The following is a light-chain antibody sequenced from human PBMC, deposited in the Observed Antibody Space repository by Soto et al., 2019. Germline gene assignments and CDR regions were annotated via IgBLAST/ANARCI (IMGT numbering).Light chain of an antibody. Sequence: MVMTQSPATLSVSPGERATLSCRASQSVSTKLAWYQQKPGQAPRLLIYGASTRATGIPARFSGSGSGTAFPLTISSLQSEDFAGDYCQQYNNWPYTFGPGTRVDIK. V-gene: IGKV3D-15*01. CDR3: QQYNNWPYT. J-gene: IGKJ3*01. CDR2: GAS. CDR1: QSVSTK.